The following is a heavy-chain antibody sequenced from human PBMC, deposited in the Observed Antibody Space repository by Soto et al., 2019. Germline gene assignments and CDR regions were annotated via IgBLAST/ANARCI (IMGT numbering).Heavy chain of an antibody. V-gene: IGHV3-7*01. CDR3: ARYGSSWGWFDP. J-gene: IGHJ5*02. Sequence: EVQLVESGGALVQPGGSLRLSCAVSGFAFSRSWMSWVRQAPGKGLEWVANINQDGSERHYVDSVKGRFTISRDNAEKLLYLQMNSLRAEDTAVFYCARYGSSWGWFDPWGQGTLVTVSS. CDR1: GFAFSRSW. D-gene: IGHD6-6*01. CDR2: INQDGSER.